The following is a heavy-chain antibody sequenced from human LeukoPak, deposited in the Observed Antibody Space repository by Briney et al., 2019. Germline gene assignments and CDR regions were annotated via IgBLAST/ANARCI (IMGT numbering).Heavy chain of an antibody. CDR3: TREEEDDSGGYSFYYYYMDV. CDR1: GFTFGDYG. Sequence: QPGGSLRLSCTASGFTFGDYGMSWVRQAPGKGLEWVGFIRRTVYGATAEYAASVKDRFTISRDDSKSIAYLQMNSLKTEDTAVYFCTREEEDDSGGYSFYYYYMDVWGTGTTVTVS. CDR2: IRRTVYGATA. V-gene: IGHV3-49*04. J-gene: IGHJ6*03. D-gene: IGHD3-22*01.